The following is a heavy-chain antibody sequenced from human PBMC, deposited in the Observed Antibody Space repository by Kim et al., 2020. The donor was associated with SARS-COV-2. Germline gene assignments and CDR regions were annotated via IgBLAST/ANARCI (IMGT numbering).Heavy chain of an antibody. V-gene: IGHV3-23*01. J-gene: IGHJ4*02. CDR2: ST. CDR3: ANPLDWLLLS. D-gene: IGHD3-9*01. Sequence: STYYADSVKGRFTISRDNSKNTLYLQMNSLRAEDTAVYYCANPLDWLLLSWGQGTLVTVSS.